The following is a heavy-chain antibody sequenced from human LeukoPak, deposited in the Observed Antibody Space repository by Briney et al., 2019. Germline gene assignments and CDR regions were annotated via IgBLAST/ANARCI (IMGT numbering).Heavy chain of an antibody. CDR3: AKEYGGSGGYDYVLQY. V-gene: IGHV3-30*18. Sequence: PGGSLRLSCTASGFTFSSCGMHWVRQAPGKGLEWVAVISDDGSAIHYTDSVKGRFTISRDNSKNTLYLQMSSLRPEDTAVYHCAKEYGGSGGYDYVLQYWGQGTLVTVSS. J-gene: IGHJ4*02. CDR1: GFTFSSCG. D-gene: IGHD5-12*01. CDR2: ISDDGSAI.